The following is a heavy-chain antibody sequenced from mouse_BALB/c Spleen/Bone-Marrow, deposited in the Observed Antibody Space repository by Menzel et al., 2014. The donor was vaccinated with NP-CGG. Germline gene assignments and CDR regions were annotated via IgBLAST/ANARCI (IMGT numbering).Heavy chain of an antibody. CDR2: IWAGGST. J-gene: IGHJ3*01. CDR3: AGMITTAWFAY. Sequence: VKLMESGPGLVAPSQSLSITCTVSGVSLTSYGVHWGRQPPGKGLEWLGVIWAGGSTNYNSALMSRLSISKDNSKSQVFLKMNSLQTDDTAMYDCAGMITTAWFAYWGQGTLVAVSA. D-gene: IGHD2-4*01. V-gene: IGHV2-9*02. CDR1: GVSLTSYG.